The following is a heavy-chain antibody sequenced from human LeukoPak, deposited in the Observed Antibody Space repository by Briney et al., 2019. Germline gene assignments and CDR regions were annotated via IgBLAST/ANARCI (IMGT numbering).Heavy chain of an antibody. CDR1: GGTFSSYA. J-gene: IGHJ5*02. D-gene: IGHD3-10*01. CDR3: ARLVRGVTNWFDP. Sequence: ASVKVSCKASGGTFSSYAISWVRQAPGQGLEWMGGIIPIFGTANYAQKFQGRVMITADESTSTAYMELSSLRSEDTAVYYCARLVRGVTNWFDPWGQGTLVTVSS. V-gene: IGHV1-69*13. CDR2: IIPIFGTA.